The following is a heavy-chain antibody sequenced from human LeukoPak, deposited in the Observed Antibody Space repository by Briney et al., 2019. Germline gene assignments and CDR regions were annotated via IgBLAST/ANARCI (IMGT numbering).Heavy chain of an antibody. CDR2: INHSGST. CDR1: GGSFSGYY. V-gene: IGHV4-34*01. Sequence: PSETLSLTCAVYGGSFSGYYWSWIRQPPGKGLERIGEINHSGSTNYNPSLKSRVTISVDTSKNQFSLKLSPVTAADTAVYYCARGLFSPLAYDFWSGYYHYFDYWGQGTLVTVSS. D-gene: IGHD3-3*01. CDR3: ARGLFSPLAYDFWSGYYHYFDY. J-gene: IGHJ4*02.